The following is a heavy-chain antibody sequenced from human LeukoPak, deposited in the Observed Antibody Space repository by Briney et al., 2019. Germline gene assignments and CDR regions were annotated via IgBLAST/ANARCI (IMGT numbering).Heavy chain of an antibody. J-gene: IGHJ4*02. CDR1: GFTLSSYA. CDR2: ISGSGGRT. CDR3: AKDREMATISDY. Sequence: GGSLRLSCAASGFTLSSYAMSWVRQAPRKGLEWVSAISGSGGRTYYADSVKGRFTISRDNSKNTLYLQMNSLRAEDTAVYYCAKDREMATISDYWGQGTLVTVSS. V-gene: IGHV3-23*01. D-gene: IGHD5-24*01.